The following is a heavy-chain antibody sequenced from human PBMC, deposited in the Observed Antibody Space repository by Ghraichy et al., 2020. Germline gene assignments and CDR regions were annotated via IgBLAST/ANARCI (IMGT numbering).Heavy chain of an antibody. CDR1: GYPFTSYY. Sequence: ASVKVSCKASGYPFTSYYMHWVRQAPGQGLEWMGIINPSGGSTSYAQKFQGRVTMTRDTSTSTVYMELSSLRSEDTAVYYCARASGGYDFWSGYYSYYYYGMDVWGQGTTVTVSS. CDR3: ARASGGYDFWSGYYSYYYYGMDV. J-gene: IGHJ6*02. CDR2: INPSGGST. D-gene: IGHD3-3*01. V-gene: IGHV1-46*01.